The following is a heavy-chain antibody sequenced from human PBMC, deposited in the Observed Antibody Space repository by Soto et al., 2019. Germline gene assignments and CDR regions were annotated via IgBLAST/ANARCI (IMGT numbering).Heavy chain of an antibody. CDR2: IWYDGSNK. J-gene: IGHJ4*02. V-gene: IGHV3-33*06. CDR1: GFTFSSYG. D-gene: IGHD5-18*01. Sequence: GGSLRLSCAASGFTFSSYGMHWVRQAPGKGLEWVAVIWYDGSNKYYADSVKGRFTISRDNSKNTLYLQMNSLRAEDTAVYYCAKEGLDTAMGFDYWGQGTLVTVSS. CDR3: AKEGLDTAMGFDY.